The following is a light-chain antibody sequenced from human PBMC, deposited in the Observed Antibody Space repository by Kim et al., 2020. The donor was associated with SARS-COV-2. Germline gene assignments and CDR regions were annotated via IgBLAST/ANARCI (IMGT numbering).Light chain of an antibody. CDR1: QSVLYSSNNKNN. CDR2: WAS. CDR3: QQYYNNPRT. J-gene: IGKJ1*01. Sequence: ATINCKSSQSVLYSSNNKNNLAWYQQKPGQPPKLLIYWASTRESGVPDRFSGSGSGTDFTLTISSLQAEDVAVYYCQQYYNNPRTFGQGTKVDIK. V-gene: IGKV4-1*01.